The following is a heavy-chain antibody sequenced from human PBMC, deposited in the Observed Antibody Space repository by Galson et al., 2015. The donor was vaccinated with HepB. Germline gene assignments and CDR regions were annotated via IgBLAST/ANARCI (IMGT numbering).Heavy chain of an antibody. CDR3: AKGYGLFDS. V-gene: IGHV3-23*01. CDR2: IRGNGDST. CDR1: GLAFDTPA. J-gene: IGHJ5*01. Sequence: SPRLSRAVAGLAFDTPAESRVRQAPGRGLEWNAGIRGNGDSTFYADSVKGRFTVSRDNSNNMLYLQMNSLRAEDAGLYFCAKGYGLFDSWGQGILVTVSS. D-gene: IGHD5-18*01.